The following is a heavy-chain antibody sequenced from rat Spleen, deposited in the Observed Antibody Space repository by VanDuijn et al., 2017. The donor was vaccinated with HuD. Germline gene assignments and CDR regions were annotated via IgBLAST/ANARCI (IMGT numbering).Heavy chain of an antibody. Sequence: EVQLVEAGGGLVQTGRSLTLSCTASGFTFSNYGMHWIRQAPTKGLEWVASISPSGGSTYYRDSVKGRFTISRDNAKSTLYLQMDSLRSEDTATYYCITDYGGYGDLFDYWGQGVMVTVSS. CDR2: ISPSGGST. CDR1: GFTFSNYG. CDR3: ITDYGGYGDLFDY. V-gene: IGHV5-19*01. J-gene: IGHJ2*01. D-gene: IGHD1-11*01.